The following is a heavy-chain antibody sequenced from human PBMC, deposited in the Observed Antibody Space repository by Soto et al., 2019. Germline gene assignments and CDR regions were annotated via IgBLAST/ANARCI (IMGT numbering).Heavy chain of an antibody. J-gene: IGHJ4*02. CDR1: GYTFSSYD. V-gene: IGHV1-8*02. D-gene: IGHD1-1*01. CDR2: ANPNSNET. Sequence: QVQLVQSGAEVKKPGASVKVSCEASGYTFSSYDISWVRQATGQGLEWMGWANPNSNETDYAQKFQGRVTMTGNTSIRTAYMELSSLRSDDTAVYYCVRSGRRSGIDYWGQGTLVTVSS. CDR3: VRSGRRSGIDY.